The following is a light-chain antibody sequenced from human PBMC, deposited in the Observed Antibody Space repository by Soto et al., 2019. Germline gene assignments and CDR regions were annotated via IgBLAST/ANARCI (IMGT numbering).Light chain of an antibody. CDR2: DVS. J-gene: IGLJ1*01. CDR3: SSYTSSSTPPYV. Sequence: QSALTQPASVSGSPGQSITISCTGTSSDVGGYNYVSWYQQHPGKAPKLMIYDVSNRPSGVSNRFSGSKSGNTASLTISGLQAEDEADYYSSSYTSSSTPPYVFGPGTKVTVL. CDR1: SSDVGGYNY. V-gene: IGLV2-14*01.